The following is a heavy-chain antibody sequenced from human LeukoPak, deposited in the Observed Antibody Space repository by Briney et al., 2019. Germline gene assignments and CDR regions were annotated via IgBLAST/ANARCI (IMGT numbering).Heavy chain of an antibody. D-gene: IGHD2-15*01. CDR1: GFTFSRYG. Sequence: GGPLRLSCAASGFTFSRYGMNWVRQAPGKGLEWVANIWYDGSNKYYRDSLKGRFTISRDNAKNTLYLQMDSLRAEDTAVYCCAREIDCSGGACYSVLGYWGQGTLVIVSS. CDR3: AREIDCSGGACYSVLGY. V-gene: IGHV3-33*01. CDR2: IWYDGSNK. J-gene: IGHJ4*02.